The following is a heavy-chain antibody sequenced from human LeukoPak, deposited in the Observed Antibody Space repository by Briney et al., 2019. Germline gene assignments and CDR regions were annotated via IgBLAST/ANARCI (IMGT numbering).Heavy chain of an antibody. V-gene: IGHV3-23*01. CDR1: GFTFSSYA. D-gene: IGHD5-12*01. CDR3: AKDRGSGYLFDY. CDR2: ISGSGGST. Sequence: GGSLRLSCAASGFTFSSYAMSWVRQAPGKGLEWVSGISGSGGSTYYADSVKGRFTISRDNSRNTLYMQMNSLRTEDTAVYYCAKDRGSGYLFDYWGQGILVTVSS. J-gene: IGHJ4*02.